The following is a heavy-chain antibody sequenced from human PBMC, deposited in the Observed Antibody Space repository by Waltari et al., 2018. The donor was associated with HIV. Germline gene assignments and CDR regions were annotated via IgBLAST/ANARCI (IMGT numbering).Heavy chain of an antibody. Sequence: QVQLVQSGAEVKKPGASVTVSCKASGYTFPSYDINCVRPATGQGLEWMGWMNPNSGNTGYAQKFQGRVTMTRNTSISTAYMELSSLRSEDTAVYYCARAPDRYNWNYYYYYGMDVWGQGTTVTVSS. CDR3: ARAPDRYNWNYYYYYGMDV. V-gene: IGHV1-8*01. D-gene: IGHD1-20*01. J-gene: IGHJ6*02. CDR1: GYTFPSYD. CDR2: MNPNSGNT.